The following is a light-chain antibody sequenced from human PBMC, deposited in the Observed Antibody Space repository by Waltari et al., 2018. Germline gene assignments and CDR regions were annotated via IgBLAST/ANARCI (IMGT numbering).Light chain of an antibody. CDR1: TGAVTSGYF. Sequence: QTVVTQEPSLTVSPGGTVTLTCASSTGAVTSGYFPTWFQQRPGQPPRSVIYSSDNRPSWTPCRFSGSLIGGKAALTLSGVQREDEADYYCLLFYGGAYVFGTGTKLTVL. V-gene: IGLV7-43*01. J-gene: IGLJ1*01. CDR2: SSD. CDR3: LLFYGGAYV.